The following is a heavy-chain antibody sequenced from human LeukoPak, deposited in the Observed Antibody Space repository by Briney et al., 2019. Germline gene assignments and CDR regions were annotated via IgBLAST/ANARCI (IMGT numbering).Heavy chain of an antibody. CDR3: ARRYCSGGSCYSGFDY. D-gene: IGHD2-15*01. Sequence: SSETLSLTCTVSGGSITSYYWSWIRQPPGKGLEWIGYIYYSGSTHYNPSLKSRVTFSVDTSKNQFSLKLSSVTAADTAVYYCARRYCSGGSCYSGFDYWGQGTLVTVSS. V-gene: IGHV4-59*08. J-gene: IGHJ4*02. CDR2: IYYSGST. CDR1: GGSITSYY.